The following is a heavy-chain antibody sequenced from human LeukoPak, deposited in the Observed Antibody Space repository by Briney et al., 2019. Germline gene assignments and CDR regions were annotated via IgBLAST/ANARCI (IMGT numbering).Heavy chain of an antibody. CDR3: ARDLRSYGIDY. Sequence: GASVKVSCKASGYTFTSYGISWVRQAPGQGLEWMGWISAYNGNTNYAQKLQGRVTMTTDTSTSTACMELRSLRSDDTAVYYCARDLRSYGIDYWGQGTLVTVSS. J-gene: IGHJ4*02. CDR1: GYTFTSYG. D-gene: IGHD5-18*01. CDR2: ISAYNGNT. V-gene: IGHV1-18*01.